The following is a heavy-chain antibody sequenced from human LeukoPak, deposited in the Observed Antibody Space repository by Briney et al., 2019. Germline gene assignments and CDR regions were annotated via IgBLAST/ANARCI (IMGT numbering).Heavy chain of an antibody. CDR2: LSYDGSIK. CDR1: GFIFSNYD. V-gene: IGHV3-30*18. D-gene: IGHD1-26*01. J-gene: IGHJ4*02. Sequence: GGSLRLSCAASGFIFSNYDMHWVRQAPGKGLEWVAFLSYDGSIKYYAGSVQGRFTISRDNSKNTLYLQMNSLRAEDTAVYYCAKDGRIVGATTFDYWGQGTLVTVSS. CDR3: AKDGRIVGATTFDY.